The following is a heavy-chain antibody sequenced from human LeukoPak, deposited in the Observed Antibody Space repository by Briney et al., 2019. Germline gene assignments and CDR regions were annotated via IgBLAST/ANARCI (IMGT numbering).Heavy chain of an antibody. CDR3: ARDPGPKNY. V-gene: IGHV3-74*01. Sequence: PWGSLRLSCAASGFTFSNYWIHLVRPAPGKGLVWVSRINTDGSTTTYADSVKGRFSISRDNAKNTVYLQMNSLRAEDTAVYYCARDPGPKNYWGQGNLVTVSS. CDR1: GFTFSNYW. CDR2: INTDGSTT. J-gene: IGHJ4*02.